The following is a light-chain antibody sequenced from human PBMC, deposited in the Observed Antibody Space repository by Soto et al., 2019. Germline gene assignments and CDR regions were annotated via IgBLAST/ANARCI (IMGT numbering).Light chain of an antibody. Sequence: QTVVTQEPSLTVSPGGTVTLTCASSTGAVTSGYYPNWFQQKPGQAPRPLIYSTSNKHSWTPARFSGSLLGGKAALTLSGVKPEDEAEYYCLLYYGGAVVFGGGTKLTVL. J-gene: IGLJ2*01. CDR1: TGAVTSGYY. CDR3: LLYYGGAVV. CDR2: STS. V-gene: IGLV7-43*01.